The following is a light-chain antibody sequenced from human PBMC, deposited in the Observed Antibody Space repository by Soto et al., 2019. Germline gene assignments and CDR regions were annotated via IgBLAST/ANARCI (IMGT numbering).Light chain of an antibody. CDR1: QSVTSY. Sequence: EIVLTQSPATLSLSPGERATLSCRASQSVTSYLVWYQQKPGQAPRLLIYDASNRATGIPARFTGSGSGTDFTLTISSLEPEDFAVYYCQHRYNWPLTFGQGTRLEIK. V-gene: IGKV3-11*01. J-gene: IGKJ5*01. CDR2: DAS. CDR3: QHRYNWPLT.